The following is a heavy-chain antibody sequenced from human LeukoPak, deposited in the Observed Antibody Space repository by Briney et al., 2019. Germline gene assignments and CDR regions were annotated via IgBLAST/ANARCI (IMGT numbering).Heavy chain of an antibody. CDR3: ARGGYYDFWSGTSYWFDP. J-gene: IGHJ5*02. Sequence: PSETLSLTCTVPGSSISSYYWSWIRQPPGKGLEWIGYIYYSGSTNYNPSLKSRVTISVDTSKNQFSLKLSSVTAADTAVYYCARGGYYDFWSGTSYWFDPWGQGTLVTVSS. D-gene: IGHD3-3*01. CDR1: GSSISSYY. V-gene: IGHV4-59*01. CDR2: IYYSGST.